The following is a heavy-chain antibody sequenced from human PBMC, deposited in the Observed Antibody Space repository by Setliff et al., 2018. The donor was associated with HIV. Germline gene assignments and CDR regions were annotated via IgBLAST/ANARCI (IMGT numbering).Heavy chain of an antibody. D-gene: IGHD6-19*01. V-gene: IGHV4-61*09. J-gene: IGHJ4*02. CDR1: GGSISSGSYY. CDR3: ARARFTDGWSLYYFDS. Sequence: SETLSLTCTVSGGSISSGSYYWSWIRQPAGKGLEWIGHIYTSGSTNYNPSLKSRVTISVDTSKNQFSLKLSSVTAADTAVYYCARARFTDGWSLYYFDSWGQGVQVTVSS. CDR2: IYTSGST.